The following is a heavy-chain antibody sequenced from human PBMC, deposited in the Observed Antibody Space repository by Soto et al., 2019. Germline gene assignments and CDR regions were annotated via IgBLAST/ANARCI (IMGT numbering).Heavy chain of an antibody. CDR2: IYNSGST. V-gene: IGHV4-30-2*01. CDR1: GGSISSGGYS. D-gene: IGHD6-13*01. J-gene: IGHJ5*02. CDR3: ARRPPYSSSWVWFDP. Sequence: SETLSLTCAVSGGSISSGGYSWSWIRQPPGKGLEWIGYIYNSGSTYYNPSLKSRVTISVDRSKNQFSLKLSSVTAADTDVYYCARRPPYSSSWVWFDPWGQGTLVTVSS.